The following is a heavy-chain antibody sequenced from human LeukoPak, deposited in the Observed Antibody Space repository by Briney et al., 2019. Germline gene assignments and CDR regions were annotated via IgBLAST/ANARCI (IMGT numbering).Heavy chain of an antibody. CDR1: GGSLSSSSYC. Sequence: SETLSLTSTQPGGSLSSSSYCSGWTRHPPGKWLEWLGCIYYSGSTYYHPSLKTRATIPVATSKNPFYLKLSSVTAADTAVYYCARVDTAMAAYYYYMDVWGKGTTVTVSS. J-gene: IGHJ6*03. V-gene: IGHV4-39*01. CDR3: ARVDTAMAAYYYYMDV. D-gene: IGHD5-18*01. CDR2: IYYSGST.